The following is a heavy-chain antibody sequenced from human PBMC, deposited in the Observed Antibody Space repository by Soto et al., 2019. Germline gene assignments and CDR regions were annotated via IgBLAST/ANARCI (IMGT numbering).Heavy chain of an antibody. CDR1: GYTFTSYG. CDR3: AREDSSSWYTWRGWFDP. Sequence: GASVKVSCKASGYTFTSYGISWVRQAPGQGLEWMGWISAYNGKTNYAQKNQGRVTMTTDTYTSTANMKLRSMRSDDTAVYYCAREDSSSWYTWRGWFDPWG. J-gene: IGHJ5*02. V-gene: IGHV1-18*01. CDR2: ISAYNGKT. D-gene: IGHD6-13*01.